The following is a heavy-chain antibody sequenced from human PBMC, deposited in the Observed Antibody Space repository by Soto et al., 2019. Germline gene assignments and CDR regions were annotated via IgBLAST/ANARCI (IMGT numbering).Heavy chain of an antibody. J-gene: IGHJ4*02. D-gene: IGHD3-3*01. CDR1: GGSVSSGSYY. V-gene: IGHV4-61*01. CDR2: IYYSGST. CDR3: ARGPSSYYDFWSGYYREFDY. Sequence: ASETLSLTCTVSGGSVSSGSYYRSWIPQPPGKGLEWIGYIYYSGSTNYNPSLKSRVTISVDTSKNQFSLKLSSVTAADTAVYYCARGPSSYYDFWSGYYREFDYWGQGTLVTVSS.